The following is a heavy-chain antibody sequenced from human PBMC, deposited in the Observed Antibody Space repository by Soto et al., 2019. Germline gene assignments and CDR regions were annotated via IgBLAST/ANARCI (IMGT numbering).Heavy chain of an antibody. CDR3: PKPRGYNGNYSPF. Sequence: DVELVESGGGLVQPGGSLRLSCAVSGLSVSDSGMSWVRQAPGKGLEWIALISAGASAIYYAASLKGRFTISTDAANNSVSLQVSSLRDEDTAVYYCPKPRGYNGNYSPFWGQGTLVTVSS. J-gene: IGHJ4*02. CDR1: GLSVSDSG. CDR2: ISAGASAI. V-gene: IGHV3-48*02. D-gene: IGHD6-25*01.